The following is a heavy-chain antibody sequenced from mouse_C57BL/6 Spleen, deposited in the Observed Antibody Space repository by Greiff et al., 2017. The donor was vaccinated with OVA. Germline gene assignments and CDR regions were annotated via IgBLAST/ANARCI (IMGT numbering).Heavy chain of an antibody. CDR2: IWSDGST. CDR1: GFSLTSYG. J-gene: IGHJ3*01. CDR3: ARHEGEDEAWFAY. Sequence: VKLQESGPGLVAPSQSLSITCTVSGFSLTSYGVHWVRQPPGKGLEWLVVIWSDGSTTYNSALKSRLSISKDNSKSQVFLKMNSLQTDDTAMYYCARHEGEDEAWFAYWGQGTLVTVSA. V-gene: IGHV2-6-1*01.